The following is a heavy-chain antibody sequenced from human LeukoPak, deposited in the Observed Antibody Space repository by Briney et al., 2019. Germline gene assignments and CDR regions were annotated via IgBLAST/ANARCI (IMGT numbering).Heavy chain of an antibody. Sequence: PSETLSLTCTVSGDSIISSRYYWGWIRQPPGKGLEWIASIRYSGNTFYNPSFKSRVTISVDTSNNQLSLRLSSVTAADAAVYYCARLRDGRWLLEYWGQGTLVTVPS. CDR2: IRYSGNT. D-gene: IGHD5-12*01. CDR1: GDSIISSRYY. CDR3: ARLRDGRWLLEY. V-gene: IGHV4-39*01. J-gene: IGHJ4*02.